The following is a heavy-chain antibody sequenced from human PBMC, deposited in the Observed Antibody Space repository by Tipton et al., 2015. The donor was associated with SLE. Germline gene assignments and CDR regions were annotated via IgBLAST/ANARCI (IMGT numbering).Heavy chain of an antibody. CDR3: AKPRNIAVAGPRGAFDI. V-gene: IGHV4-39*07. Sequence: TLSLTCTVSGVSISRSSYYWGWIRQPPGKGLEWIGSVYDSGRTYYNPSLKSRVSISVDTSKNQFSLKLNSLSAADTAMYFCAKPRNIAVAGPRGAFDIWGHGTMVTVSS. CDR2: VYDSGRT. D-gene: IGHD6-19*01. J-gene: IGHJ3*02. CDR1: GVSISRSSYY.